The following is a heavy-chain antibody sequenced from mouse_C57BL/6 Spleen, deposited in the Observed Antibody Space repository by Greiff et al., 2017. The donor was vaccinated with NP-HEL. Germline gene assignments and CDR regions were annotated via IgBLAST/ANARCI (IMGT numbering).Heavy chain of an antibody. CDR3: ARYDYGAPYAMDY. Sequence: QVQLKESGAELVRPGSSVKLSCKASGYTFTSYWMHWVKQRPIQGLEWIGNIDPSDSETHYNQKFKDKATLTVDKSSSTAYMQLSSLTSEDSAVYYCARYDYGAPYAMDYWGQGTSVTVSS. V-gene: IGHV1-52*01. D-gene: IGHD2-4*01. CDR2: IDPSDSET. J-gene: IGHJ4*01. CDR1: GYTFTSYW.